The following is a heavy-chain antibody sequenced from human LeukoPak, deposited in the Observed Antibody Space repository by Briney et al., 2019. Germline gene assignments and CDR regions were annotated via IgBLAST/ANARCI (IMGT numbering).Heavy chain of an antibody. D-gene: IGHD2-2*01. Sequence: PSETLSLTCTVSGGSISSGGYYWSWIRQPPGKGLEWIGYIYHSGSTYYNPSLKSRVTISVDRSKNQFSLKLSSVTAADTAVYYCARDSSSLQPDYWGQGTLVTVSS. CDR2: IYHSGST. J-gene: IGHJ4*02. CDR1: GGSISSGGYY. CDR3: ARDSSSLQPDY. V-gene: IGHV4-30-2*01.